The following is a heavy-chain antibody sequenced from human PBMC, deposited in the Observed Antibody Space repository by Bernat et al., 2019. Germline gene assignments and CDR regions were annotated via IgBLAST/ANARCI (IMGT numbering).Heavy chain of an antibody. CDR3: ARVGSGCSIDY. Sequence: QVQLVESGGGVVQPGTSLRLSCAASGFTFSGYGMHWVRQAPGKGLEWVTAIWYDGSNTYYADSVKGRFTISRDNSKNTLFLQMNSLRAEDTAVYYCARVGSGCSIDYWGQGTLVTVSS. CDR2: IWYDGSNT. V-gene: IGHV3-33*01. CDR1: GFTFSGYG. J-gene: IGHJ4*02. D-gene: IGHD6-19*01.